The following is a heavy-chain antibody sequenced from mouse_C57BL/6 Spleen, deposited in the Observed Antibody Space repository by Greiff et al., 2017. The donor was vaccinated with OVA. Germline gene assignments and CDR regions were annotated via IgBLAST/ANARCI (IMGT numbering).Heavy chain of an antibody. CDR3: TVTYFDY. CDR2: IRLKSDNYAT. CDR1: GFTFSNYW. V-gene: IGHV6-3*01. J-gene: IGHJ2*01. Sequence: EVQGVESGGGLVQPGGSMKLSCVASGFTFSNYWMNWVRQSPEKGLEWVAQIRLKSDNYATHYAESVKGRFTISRDDSKSSVYLQMNNLRAEDTGIYYCTVTYFDYWGQGTTLTVSS.